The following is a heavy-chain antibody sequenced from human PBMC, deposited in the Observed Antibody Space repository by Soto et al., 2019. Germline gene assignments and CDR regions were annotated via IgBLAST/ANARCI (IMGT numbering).Heavy chain of an antibody. CDR2: ISAYNGNT. Sequence: QVQLVQSGAEVKKPGASVKVSCKASGYTFTSYGISRVRQAPGQGLDRMGWISAYNGNTNYAQKLQGRVTMTTDTATSTAYMELRSLRSDDTAVYYCARELVVVVAHGDYYYGMDVWGQGTTVTVSS. J-gene: IGHJ6*02. CDR3: ARELVVVVAHGDYYYGMDV. D-gene: IGHD2-15*01. V-gene: IGHV1-18*04. CDR1: GYTFTSYG.